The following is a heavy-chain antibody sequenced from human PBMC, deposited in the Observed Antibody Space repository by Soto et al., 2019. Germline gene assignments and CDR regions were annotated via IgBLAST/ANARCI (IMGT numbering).Heavy chain of an antibody. CDR3: VRYVNYYDSGGDRDY. CDR2: ISSTTTYI. J-gene: IGHJ4*02. V-gene: IGHV3-21*01. CDR1: GFTFSTYT. Sequence: VDLVESGGGLVKPGGSLRLSCAASGFTFSTYTMHWVRQAPGKGLEWVSSISSTTTYIYYADSVKGRFTISRDNAKNSLFLQMNCLRAEDTALYYCVRYVNYYDSGGDRDYWGQGTLVTVTS. D-gene: IGHD3-22*01.